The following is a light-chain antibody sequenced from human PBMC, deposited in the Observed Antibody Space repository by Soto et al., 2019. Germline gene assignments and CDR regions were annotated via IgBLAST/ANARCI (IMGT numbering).Light chain of an antibody. V-gene: IGLV2-14*01. Sequence: QSALTQPASVSGSPGQSITISCTGTSSDVGAYNYVSWYQQHPGKAPKLMIYEVRNRPSGVSDRFSGSGSGNTASLTISGLQAEDESDYYCSSYTSSSTWVFGGGPKGTVL. CDR2: EVR. CDR1: SSDVGAYNY. CDR3: SSYTSSSTWV. J-gene: IGLJ3*02.